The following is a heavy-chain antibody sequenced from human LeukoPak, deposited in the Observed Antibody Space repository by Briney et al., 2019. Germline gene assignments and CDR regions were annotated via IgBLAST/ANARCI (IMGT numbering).Heavy chain of an antibody. CDR3: ARGGIVVVPAASVFDP. CDR1: GYTLTGYY. CDR2: INPNSGDT. V-gene: IGHV1-2*02. D-gene: IGHD2-2*01. J-gene: IGHJ5*02. Sequence: ASVKVSCKASGYTLTGYYMHWVRQAPRQGLEWMGWINPNSGDTNYAQKFQGRVTMTRDTSIGTAYMELSRLRSDDTAVYYCARGGIVVVPAASVFDPWGQGTLVTVSS.